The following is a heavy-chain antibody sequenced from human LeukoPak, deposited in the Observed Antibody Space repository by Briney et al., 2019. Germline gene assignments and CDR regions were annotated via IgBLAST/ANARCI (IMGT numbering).Heavy chain of an antibody. CDR3: TRDPRRLDY. CDR2: ISGNSADI. V-gene: IGHV3-11*05. J-gene: IGHJ4*02. Sequence: PGGSLRLSCVVSGFTFTDYCMTWVRQAPGKGLEWLSYISGNSADINYLDSVRGRFTISRDNAKNSLYLQMNSLRVEDTAVYYCTRDPRRLDYLGQGTLVTVSS. CDR1: GFTFTDYC.